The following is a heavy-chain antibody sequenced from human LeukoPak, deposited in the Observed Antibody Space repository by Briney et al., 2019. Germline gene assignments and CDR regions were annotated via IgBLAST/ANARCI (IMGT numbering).Heavy chain of an antibody. V-gene: IGHV1-69*05. CDR2: IIPIFGTA. Sequence: RASVKVSCKASGGTFSSYAISWVRQAPGQGLEWMGGIIPIFGTANYAQKFQGRVTITTDESTSTAYMELSSLRSEDTAVYYCARTAPYYSGSYHGWFDPWGQGTLVTVSS. CDR3: ARTAPYYSGSYHGWFDP. J-gene: IGHJ5*02. CDR1: GGTFSSYA. D-gene: IGHD1-26*01.